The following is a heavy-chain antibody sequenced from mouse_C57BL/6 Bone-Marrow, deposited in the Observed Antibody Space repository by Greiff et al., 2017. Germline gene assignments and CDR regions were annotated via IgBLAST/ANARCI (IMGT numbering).Heavy chain of an antibody. V-gene: IGHV1-81*01. J-gene: IGHJ4*01. CDR2: IYPRSGNT. D-gene: IGHD2-3*01. CDR1: GYTFTSYG. CDR3: ARNDGYYSGYAMDY. Sequence: QVHVKQSGAELARPGASVKLSCKASGYTFTSYGISWVKQRTGQGLEWIGEIYPRSGNTSYNEKFKGKATLTADKSSSTAYMEVRSLTSEDSAVYFCARNDGYYSGYAMDYWGQGTSVTVSS.